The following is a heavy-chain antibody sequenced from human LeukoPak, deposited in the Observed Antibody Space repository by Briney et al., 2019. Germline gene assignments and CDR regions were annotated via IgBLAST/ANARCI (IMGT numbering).Heavy chain of an antibody. J-gene: IGHJ4*02. CDR2: ISSNGGST. CDR1: GFTFSSYA. CDR3: ARDSWLDSGVLFSDRDIAAAGRDYY. V-gene: IGHV3-64*01. Sequence: GGSLRLSCAASGFTFSSYAMHWVRQAPGKGLEYVSAISSNGGSTYYANSVKGRFTISRDNSKNTLYLQMGSLRAEDMAVYYCARDSWLDSGVLFSDRDIAAAGRDYYWGQGTLVTVSS. D-gene: IGHD6-13*01.